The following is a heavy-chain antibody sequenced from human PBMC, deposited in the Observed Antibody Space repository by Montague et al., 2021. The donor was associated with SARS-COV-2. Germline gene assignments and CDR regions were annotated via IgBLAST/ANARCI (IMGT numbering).Heavy chain of an antibody. CDR1: GGSTSSGGYY. CDR3: ARTPAVYIVVVPAARGHFDY. D-gene: IGHD2-2*01. V-gene: IGHV4-31*03. Sequence: TLSLTCTVSGGSTSSGGYYWSWIRQHPGKGLEWIGYIYYSGXTXYXXXXKXRVTISGDTSKNQFSLKLRSVTAADTAVYYCARTPAVYIVVVPAARGHFDYWGQGTLVTVSS. J-gene: IGHJ4*02. CDR2: IYYSGXT.